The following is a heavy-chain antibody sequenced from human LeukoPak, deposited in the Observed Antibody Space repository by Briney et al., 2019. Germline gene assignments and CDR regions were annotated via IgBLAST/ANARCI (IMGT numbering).Heavy chain of an antibody. Sequence: PSETLSLTCAVYGGSFSGYYWSWIRQPPGKGLEWIGEINHSGSTNYNPSLKSRVTISVDTSKNRFSLKLSSVTAADTAVYYCARLPYGSGSYYKRTKGYFQHWGQGTLVTVSS. J-gene: IGHJ1*01. V-gene: IGHV4-34*01. CDR1: GGSFSGYY. D-gene: IGHD3-10*01. CDR3: ARLPYGSGSYYKRTKGYFQH. CDR2: INHSGST.